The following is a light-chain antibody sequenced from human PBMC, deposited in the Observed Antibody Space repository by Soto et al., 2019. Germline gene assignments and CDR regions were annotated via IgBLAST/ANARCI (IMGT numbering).Light chain of an antibody. CDR3: QQYGNSPRT. CDR2: DTS. V-gene: IGKV3-20*01. CDR1: QSVRNNY. Sequence: EIVLTQSPDTLSLSPGERATLSCRASQSVRNNYLAWYQQKPGQAPRFLIYDTSSRATGIPDRFSGSGSGTDFTLTISGLEPEDFAVYYCQQYGNSPRTFGQGTRVEI. J-gene: IGKJ1*01.